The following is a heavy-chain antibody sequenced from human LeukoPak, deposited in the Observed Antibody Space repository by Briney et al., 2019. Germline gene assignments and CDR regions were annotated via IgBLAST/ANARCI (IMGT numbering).Heavy chain of an antibody. J-gene: IGHJ6*02. CDR2: ISYDGSNK. CDR3: ARVVGATTLPYYYGVDV. Sequence: GGSLRLSCAASGFTFSSYAMHWVRQAPGKGLEWVAVISYDGSNKYYADSVKGRFTISRDNSKNTLYLQMNSLRAEDTAVYYCARVVGATTLPYYYGVDVWGQGTTVTVSS. CDR1: GFTFSSYA. V-gene: IGHV3-30*04. D-gene: IGHD1-26*01.